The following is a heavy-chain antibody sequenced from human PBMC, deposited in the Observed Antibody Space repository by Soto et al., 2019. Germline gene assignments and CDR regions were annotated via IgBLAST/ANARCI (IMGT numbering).Heavy chain of an antibody. V-gene: IGHV4-31*03. CDR3: ARVRGYSGYEEDAFDI. CDR2: IYYSGST. CDR1: GGSISSGGYY. Sequence: PSETLSLTCTVSGGSISSGGYYWTWIRQHPGKGLEWIGYIYYSGSTYYNPSLKSRVTISVDTSKNQFSLKLSSVTAADTAVYYCARVRGYSGYEEDAFDIWGQGTMVTVSS. J-gene: IGHJ3*02. D-gene: IGHD5-12*01.